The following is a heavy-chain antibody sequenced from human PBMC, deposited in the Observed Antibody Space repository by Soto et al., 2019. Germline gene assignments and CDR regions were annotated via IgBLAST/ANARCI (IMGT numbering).Heavy chain of an antibody. CDR2: ISSNGGST. D-gene: IGHD5-18*01. CDR1: GFTFSSYA. CDR3: ARGGYSYGYVGDAFDI. J-gene: IGHJ3*02. V-gene: IGHV3-64*02. Sequence: EVQLVESGEGLVQPGGSLRLSCAASGFTFSSYAMHWVRQAPGKGLEYVSAISSNGGSTYYADSVKGRFTISRDNSKNTLYLQMGSLRAEDMAVYYCARGGYSYGYVGDAFDIWGQGTMVTVSS.